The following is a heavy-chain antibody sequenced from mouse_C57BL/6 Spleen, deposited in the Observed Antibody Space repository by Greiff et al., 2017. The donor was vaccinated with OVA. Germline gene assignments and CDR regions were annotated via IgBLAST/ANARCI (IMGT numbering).Heavy chain of an antibody. J-gene: IGHJ1*03. CDR1: GFTFSDYG. Sequence: EVQLVESGGGLVKPGGSLKLSCAASGFTFSDYGMHWVRQAPEKGLEWVAYISSGSSTIYYADTVKGRCTISRDNAKNTLFLQMNSLRSEDTAMYYCARDYGSSYEYFDVWGTGTTVTVSS. V-gene: IGHV5-17*01. CDR2: ISSGSSTI. CDR3: ARDYGSSYEYFDV. D-gene: IGHD1-1*01.